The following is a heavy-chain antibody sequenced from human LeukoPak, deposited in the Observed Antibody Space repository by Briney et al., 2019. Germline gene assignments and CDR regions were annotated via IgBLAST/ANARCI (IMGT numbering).Heavy chain of an antibody. Sequence: ASVTVSCKPSGYTFTGYYMHGVRQAPGQGLEWMGWINSNSGGTKYAQQFQDRVTMTRDTSISTAYMELSMLTSDDTAVYYCARKGDDGYNFGYWGQGTLVTVSS. CDR2: INSNSGGT. V-gene: IGHV1-2*02. CDR1: GYTFTGYY. D-gene: IGHD5-24*01. J-gene: IGHJ4*02. CDR3: ARKGDDGYNFGY.